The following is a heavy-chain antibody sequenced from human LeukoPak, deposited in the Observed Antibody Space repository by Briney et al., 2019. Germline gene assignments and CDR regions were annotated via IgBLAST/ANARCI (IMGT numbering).Heavy chain of an antibody. CDR2: IYYSGST. CDR3: ARVPCSGGSCYSPLRNAFDI. CDR1: GYSISSGYY. D-gene: IGHD2-15*01. Sequence: PSETLSLTCTVSGYSISSGYYWGWIRQPPGKGLEWIGYIYYSGSTNYNPSLKSRVTISIDTSKNQFSLKLSSVTAADTAVYYCARVPCSGGSCYSPLRNAFDIWGQGTMVTVSS. V-gene: IGHV4-61*01. J-gene: IGHJ3*02.